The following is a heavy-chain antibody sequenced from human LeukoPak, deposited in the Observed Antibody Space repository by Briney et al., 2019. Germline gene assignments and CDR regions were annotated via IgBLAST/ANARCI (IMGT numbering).Heavy chain of an antibody. D-gene: IGHD1-26*01. CDR1: GGSISSYY. CDR3: ARYSGSYYYFDY. CDR2: IYYSGGST. Sequence: PSETLSLTCTVSGGSISSYYWSWIRQPPGKGLEWIGYIYYSGGSTNYNPSLKSRVTISIDTSKNQFSLKVSSVTAADTAVYYCARYSGSYYYFDYWGQGTLSPSPQ. J-gene: IGHJ4*02. V-gene: IGHV4-59*08.